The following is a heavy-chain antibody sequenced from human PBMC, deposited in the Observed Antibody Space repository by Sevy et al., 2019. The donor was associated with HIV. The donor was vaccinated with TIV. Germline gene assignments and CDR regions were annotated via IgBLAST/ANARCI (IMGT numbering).Heavy chain of an antibody. CDR2: ISAYNGNT. V-gene: IGHV1-18*01. Sequence: ASVKVSCKASGYTFTSYGISWVRQAPGQGLEWRGWISAYNGNTNYAQKLQGRVTMTTDTSTSTAYMELRSLRSDDTAVYYCARDGGYCSGGSCYRNYYGMDVWGQGTTVTVSS. CDR1: GYTFTSYG. D-gene: IGHD2-15*01. J-gene: IGHJ6*02. CDR3: ARDGGYCSGGSCYRNYYGMDV.